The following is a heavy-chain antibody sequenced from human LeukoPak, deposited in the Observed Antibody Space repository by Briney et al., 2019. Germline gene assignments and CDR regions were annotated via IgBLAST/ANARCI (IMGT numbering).Heavy chain of an antibody. Sequence: SVKVSCKASGGTFSSYAISWVRQPPGQGLEWMGRIIPILGIANYAQKFQGRVTITADKSTSTAYMELSSLRSEDTAVCYYARRDYDFWSPLDPWGQGTLVTVSS. D-gene: IGHD3-3*01. CDR1: GGTFSSYA. J-gene: IGHJ5*02. V-gene: IGHV1-69*04. CDR2: IIPILGIA. CDR3: ARRDYDFWSPLDP.